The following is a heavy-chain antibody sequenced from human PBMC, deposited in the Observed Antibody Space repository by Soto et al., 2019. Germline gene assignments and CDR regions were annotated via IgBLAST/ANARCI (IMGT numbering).Heavy chain of an antibody. CDR2: ISPKSGGT. J-gene: IGHJ4*02. D-gene: IGHD1-26*01. Sequence: GASVKVSCKTSGYTFSNYAISWVRQAPGQGLEWMGWISPKSGGTMYPQKFQGRVTMTWDTSISTAYMALTRLRSDDTAVYYCARDLAKGGGSAGFDYWGQGTLVTVLL. V-gene: IGHV1-2*02. CDR1: GYTFSNYA. CDR3: ARDLAKGGGSAGFDY.